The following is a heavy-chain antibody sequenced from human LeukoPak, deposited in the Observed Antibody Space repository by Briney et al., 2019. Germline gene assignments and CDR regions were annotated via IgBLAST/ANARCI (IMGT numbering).Heavy chain of an antibody. CDR1: GVSFSGYY. CDR3: ARGYHDFSGYWLSYFDY. Sequence: SETLSLTCAVYGVSFSGYYWSWIRQPPGKGLEWIGYIYYSGSTNYNPSLKSRVTISVDTPKNHISLKLSSVTAADTAVYYCARGYHDFSGYWLSYFDYWGQGTLVTVSS. D-gene: IGHD3-22*01. V-gene: IGHV4-59*01. CDR2: IYYSGST. J-gene: IGHJ4*02.